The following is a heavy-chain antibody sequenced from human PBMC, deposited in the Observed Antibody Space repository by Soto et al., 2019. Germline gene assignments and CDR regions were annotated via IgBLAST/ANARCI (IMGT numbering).Heavy chain of an antibody. CDR1: FGSISSSNL. V-gene: IGHV4-4*02. D-gene: IGHD6-13*01. Sequence: PSQALSLTCAVSFGSISSSNLCLCIRPPPGKGLEWIGEIYHSGSTNYNPSLKSRVTISVDKSKNQFSLKLSSVTAADTAVYYFARERLGSSWYYFDYWGQGTLVTVSS. J-gene: IGHJ4*02. CDR2: IYHSGST. CDR3: ARERLGSSWYYFDY.